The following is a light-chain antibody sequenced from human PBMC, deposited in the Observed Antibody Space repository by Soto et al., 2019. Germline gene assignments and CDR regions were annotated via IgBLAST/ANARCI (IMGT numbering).Light chain of an antibody. CDR1: SSDIGGYNY. CDR2: GVT. CDR3: SSHNSSATLYV. Sequence: QSVLTQPASVSGSPGQSITISCTGTSSDIGGYNYVSWYQQHPGKAPKLMIYGVTNRPSGVSNRFSGSKSGNTASLTISGLQAEDEAHYYCSSHNSSATLYVFGTGTKVTVL. V-gene: IGLV2-14*01. J-gene: IGLJ1*01.